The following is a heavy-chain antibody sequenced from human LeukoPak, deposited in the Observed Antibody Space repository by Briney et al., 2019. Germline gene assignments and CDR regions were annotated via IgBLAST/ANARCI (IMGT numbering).Heavy chain of an antibody. J-gene: IGHJ3*02. CDR3: ARALTTVTTFALDI. Sequence: SETLSLTCAVSGGSISSGDYSWNWIRQPPGKGLEWIGYTYPSGTTYYNPSLKSRVTISVDRSNNQFSLKLTSVTAADTAVYYCARALTTVTTFALDIWGQGTVVTVSS. D-gene: IGHD4-17*01. CDR1: GGSISSGDYS. V-gene: IGHV4-30-2*01. CDR2: TYPSGTT.